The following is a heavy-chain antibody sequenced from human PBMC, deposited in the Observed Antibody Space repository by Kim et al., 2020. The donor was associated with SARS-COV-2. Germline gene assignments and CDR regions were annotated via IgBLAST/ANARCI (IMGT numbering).Heavy chain of an antibody. D-gene: IGHD3-3*01. V-gene: IGHV5-10-1*01. J-gene: IGHJ4*02. CDR1: GYSFTSYW. CDR3: ARDFWSGYSHGSADY. Sequence: GESLKISCKGSGYSFTSYWISWVRQMPGKGLEWMGRIDPSDSYTNYSPSFQGHVTISADKSISTAYLQWSSLKASDTAMYYCARDFWSGYSHGSADYWGQGTLVTVSS. CDR2: IDPSDSYT.